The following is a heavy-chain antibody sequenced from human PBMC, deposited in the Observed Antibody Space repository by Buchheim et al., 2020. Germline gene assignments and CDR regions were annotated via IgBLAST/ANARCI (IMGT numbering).Heavy chain of an antibody. J-gene: IGHJ2*01. D-gene: IGHD3-22*01. V-gene: IGHV4-30-4*01. CDR2: IYYSGST. CDR1: GGSISSGDYY. CDR3: ARVDSSGYYHENYWYFDL. Sequence: QVQLQESGPGLVKPSQTLSLTCTVSGGSISSGDYYWSWIRQPPGKGLEWIGYIYYSGSTYYNPSLKSRVTISVHTSKNQFSLKLSSVTAADTAVYYCARVDSSGYYHENYWYFDLLGRGTL.